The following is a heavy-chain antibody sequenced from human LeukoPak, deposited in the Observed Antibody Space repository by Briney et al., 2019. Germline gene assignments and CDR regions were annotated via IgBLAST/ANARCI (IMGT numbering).Heavy chain of an antibody. CDR1: GFTLSSFK. V-gene: IGHV3-48*03. Sequence: PGGSLRLSCAASGFTLSSFKVNWVRQAPGKGLEWVAYISIRGNTRYYADSVKGRFAISRDSAKNSLFLQMNSLRADDTAVYYCARDVGPHYVDYWGQGTLVTVSS. CDR2: ISIRGNTR. CDR3: ARDVGPHYVDY. D-gene: IGHD3-16*01. J-gene: IGHJ4*02.